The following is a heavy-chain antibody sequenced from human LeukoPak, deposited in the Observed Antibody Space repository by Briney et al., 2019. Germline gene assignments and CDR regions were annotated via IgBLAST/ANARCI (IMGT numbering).Heavy chain of an antibody. CDR2: ISSSGSTI. Sequence: GGSLRLSCAASGFTFSSYSMNWVRQAPGKGLERVSYISSSGSTIYYADSVKGRFTISRDNAKNSLYLQMNSLRAEDTAVYYCARAGGTYSSGWYGDYWGQGTLVTVSS. CDR1: GFTFSSYS. CDR3: ARAGGTYSSGWYGDY. D-gene: IGHD6-19*01. V-gene: IGHV3-48*04. J-gene: IGHJ4*02.